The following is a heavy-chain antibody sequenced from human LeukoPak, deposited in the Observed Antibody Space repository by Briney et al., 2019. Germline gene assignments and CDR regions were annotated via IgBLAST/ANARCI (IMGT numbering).Heavy chain of an antibody. CDR2: MYYSGST. V-gene: IGHV4-30-4*01. Sequence: SQTLSLTCTVSGASISSGDYYWSWILQPPGKGLEWIAYMYYSGSTYYNPSLKSRVTMSADTSKNQLSLKLSSVTAADTAVYYCDRPYYYDSRIDPWGQGILVTVSS. D-gene: IGHD3-22*01. CDR3: DRPYYYDSRIDP. J-gene: IGHJ5*02. CDR1: GASISSGDYY.